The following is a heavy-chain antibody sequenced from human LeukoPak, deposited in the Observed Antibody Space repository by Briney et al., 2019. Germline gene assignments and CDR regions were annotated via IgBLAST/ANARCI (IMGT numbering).Heavy chain of an antibody. CDR2: INPSGGRT. J-gene: IGHJ1*01. Sequence: ASLKVSRKASGYTFSSYYMRYARHAPRQPPERIGIINPSGGRTSYAQKFQGTVTMTRGTSTSTVYMELSSLRSEDTAGYYCARVDYGDYGRYFQHWGQGTLVTVSS. CDR1: GYTFSSYY. D-gene: IGHD4-17*01. V-gene: IGHV1-46*01. CDR3: ARVDYGDYGRYFQH.